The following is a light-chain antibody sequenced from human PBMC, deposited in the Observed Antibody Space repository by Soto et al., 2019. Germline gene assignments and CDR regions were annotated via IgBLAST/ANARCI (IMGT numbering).Light chain of an antibody. V-gene: IGKV1-27*01. J-gene: IGKJ1*01. Sequence: DIQMTQSPSSLSASVGDRVTITCRASQGISNYLSCYQQKPGKVPKLLIYSASTMQSGVPSRFSGSRSGTDFTLTISSLQPEDVATYYCQKYNSAPTTFGQGTKVEIK. CDR3: QKYNSAPTT. CDR1: QGISNY. CDR2: SAS.